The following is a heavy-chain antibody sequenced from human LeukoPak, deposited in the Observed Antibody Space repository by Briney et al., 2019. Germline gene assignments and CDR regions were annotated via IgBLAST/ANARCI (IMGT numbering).Heavy chain of an antibody. D-gene: IGHD5-24*01. Sequence: PGGSLRLSCAASGFTFSSYSMNWVRQAPGKGLEWVSAISGSGGSTYYADSVKGRFTISRDNSKNTLYLQMNSLRAEDTAVYYCARGEMATTKILFDYWGQGILVTVSS. CDR3: ARGEMATTKILFDY. CDR2: ISGSGGST. V-gene: IGHV3-23*01. J-gene: IGHJ4*02. CDR1: GFTFSSYS.